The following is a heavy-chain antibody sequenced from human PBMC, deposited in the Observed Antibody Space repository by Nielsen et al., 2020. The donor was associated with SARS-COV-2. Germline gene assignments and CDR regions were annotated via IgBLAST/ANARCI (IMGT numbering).Heavy chain of an antibody. V-gene: IGHV4-31*03. CDR3: ARHEPTVTSPQLPLY. CDR1: GGSISSGGYY. J-gene: IGHJ4*02. CDR2: IYYSGST. Sequence: LRLSCTVSGGSISSGGYYWSWIRQHPGKGLEWIGYIYYSGSTYYNPSLKSRVTISVDTSKDQFSLKLSSVTAADTAVYYCARHEPTVTSPQLPLYWGQGTLVTVSS. D-gene: IGHD4-17*01.